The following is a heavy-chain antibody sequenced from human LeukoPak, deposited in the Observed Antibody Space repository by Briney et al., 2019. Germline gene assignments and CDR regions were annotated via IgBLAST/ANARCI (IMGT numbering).Heavy chain of an antibody. CDR1: GGSISSSSYY. V-gene: IGHV4-39*01. CDR2: IYYSGST. Sequence: SETLSLTCTVSGGSISSSSYYWGWIRQPPGKGLEWIGSIYYSGSTYYNPSLKSRVTISVDTSKNQFSLKLSSVTAADTAVYYCLSQVITYDILTYYLTTDIPHFDYWGQGTLVTVSS. D-gene: IGHD3-9*01. CDR3: LSQVITYDILTYYLTTDIPHFDY. J-gene: IGHJ4*02.